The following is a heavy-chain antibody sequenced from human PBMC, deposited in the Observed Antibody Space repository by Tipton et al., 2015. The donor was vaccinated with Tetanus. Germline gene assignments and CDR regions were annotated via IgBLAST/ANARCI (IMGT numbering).Heavy chain of an antibody. CDR3: ARTSGYMYSDC. V-gene: IGHV4-34*01. J-gene: IGHJ4*02. CDR1: GGSFSGYY. D-gene: IGHD3-3*01. CDR2: IHPSGST. Sequence: TLSLTCTIYGGSFSGYYWSWIRQPPGRGLEWIGEIHPSGSTNYNSSLKSRVTLSQDTSKSQLSLRLNSVTSADTAVYYCARTSGYMYSDCWGQGTLVTVSS.